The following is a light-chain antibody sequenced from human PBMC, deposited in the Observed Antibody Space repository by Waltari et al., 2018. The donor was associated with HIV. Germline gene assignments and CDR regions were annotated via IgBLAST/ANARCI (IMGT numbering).Light chain of an antibody. CDR3: HQFGSSTSYT. CDR2: DAS. V-gene: IGKV3D-20*01. Sequence: EIVLTQSPATLSLSPGERATLSCGASQTVSNTYLAWYQQKPGLAPRLLIYDASSRATGVPARFSGSGSGTDYTLTIARLEPEDFAVYYCHQFGSSTSYTFGQGTKLEIK. CDR1: QTVSNTY. J-gene: IGKJ2*01.